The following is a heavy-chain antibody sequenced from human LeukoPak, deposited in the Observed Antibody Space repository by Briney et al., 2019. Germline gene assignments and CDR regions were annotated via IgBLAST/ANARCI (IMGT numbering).Heavy chain of an antibody. D-gene: IGHD2-2*01. CDR3: ASDIVVVPAAMGSYYYYGMDV. J-gene: IGHJ6*02. V-gene: IGHV4-34*01. CDR2: INHSGST. Sequence: PSETLSLTCAVYGGSFSGYYWSWIRQPPGKGLEWIGEINHSGSTNYNPSLKSRVTRSVDTSKNQFSLKLSSVTAADTAVYYCASDIVVVPAAMGSYYYYGMDVWGQGTTVTVSS. CDR1: GGSFSGYY.